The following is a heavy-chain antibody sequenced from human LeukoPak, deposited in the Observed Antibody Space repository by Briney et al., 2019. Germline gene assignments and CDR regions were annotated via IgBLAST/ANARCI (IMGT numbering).Heavy chain of an antibody. V-gene: IGHV1-3*01. CDR1: GYTFTSYA. Sequence: ASVKISCKASGYTFTSYAMHWVRQAPGQRLEWMGWINAGNGNTKYSQKFQGRVTITRDTSASTAYMELSRLRSDDTAVYYCARVIVGYCTNGVCSPYFDYWGQGTLVTVSS. CDR3: ARVIVGYCTNGVCSPYFDY. J-gene: IGHJ4*02. D-gene: IGHD2-8*01. CDR2: INAGNGNT.